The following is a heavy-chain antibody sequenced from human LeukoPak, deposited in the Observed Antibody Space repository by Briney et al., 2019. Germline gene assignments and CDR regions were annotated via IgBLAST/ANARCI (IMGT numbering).Heavy chain of an antibody. CDR1: GFTFNNYA. V-gene: IGHV3-30-3*01. Sequence: GGSLRLSCAASGFTFNNYAMHWVRQAPGKGLEWVAVISYDGTNKYYADSVKGRFTISRDSGKNTLYLQMNSLRAEDTAVYYCARDRGYSYGSPFDYWGQGTLVTVSS. J-gene: IGHJ4*02. D-gene: IGHD5-18*01. CDR2: ISYDGTNK. CDR3: ARDRGYSYGSPFDY.